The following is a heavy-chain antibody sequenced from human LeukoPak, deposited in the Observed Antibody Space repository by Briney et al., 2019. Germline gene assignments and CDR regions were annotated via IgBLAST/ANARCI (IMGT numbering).Heavy chain of an antibody. D-gene: IGHD1-26*01. CDR3: ARGPLGWSDY. V-gene: IGHV3-48*02. CDR1: GFTFSSYD. CDR2: ISSSSRSM. Sequence: GGSLRLSCVVSGFTFSSYDMNWVRQAPGQGLEWVSYISSSSRSMYHADSVKGRFTISRDNAKNSLSLQMNSLRDDDTAVYYCARGPLGWSDYWGQGTLVTVSS. J-gene: IGHJ4*02.